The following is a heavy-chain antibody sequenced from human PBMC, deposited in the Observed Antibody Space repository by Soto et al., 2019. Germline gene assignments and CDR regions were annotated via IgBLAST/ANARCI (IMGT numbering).Heavy chain of an antibody. CDR2: IFDGGSA. Sequence: HXESLSLAWTVAWGTVTNYDMSWIRQAPGKGLEWLGYIFDGGSANYNPSLKSRVSFSLDKSQNQLSLKLTSVTGADTAIYYCVSVEGTPTVTGDYYYYASDAWVQGTAVTVSS. CDR1: WGTVTNYD. CDR3: VSVEGTPTVTGDYYYYASDA. V-gene: IGHV4-59*02. J-gene: IGHJ6*02. D-gene: IGHD4-17*01.